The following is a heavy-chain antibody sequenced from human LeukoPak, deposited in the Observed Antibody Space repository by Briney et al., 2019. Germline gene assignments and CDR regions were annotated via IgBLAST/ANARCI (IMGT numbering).Heavy chain of an antibody. CDR2: IYPGDSDT. Sequence: GESLKISCKGSGYSFTRSWIGWVRQMPGKGLEWMGIIYPGDSDTRYSPSFQGQVTISADKSISTAYLQWSSLKASDTAVYYCARGRRFGELSHPTYYFDYWGQGTQVTVSS. J-gene: IGHJ4*02. CDR1: GYSFTRSW. V-gene: IGHV5-51*01. CDR3: ARGRRFGELSHPTYYFDY. D-gene: IGHD3-10*01.